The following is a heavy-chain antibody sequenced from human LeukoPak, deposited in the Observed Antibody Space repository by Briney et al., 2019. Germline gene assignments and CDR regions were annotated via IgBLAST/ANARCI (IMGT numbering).Heavy chain of an antibody. D-gene: IGHD3-22*01. CDR2: IIPIFGTA. CDR1: GGTFISYA. Sequence: SXXVSCRASGGTFISYAVSWVRQAPGQGLEWMGGIIPIFGTANYAQKFQGRVTITTDESTSTAYMELSSLRSEDTAVYYCARVVPLAAGYDRAGYYFDYWGQGTLVTVSS. V-gene: IGHV1-69*05. CDR3: ARVVPLAAGYDRAGYYFDY. J-gene: IGHJ4*02.